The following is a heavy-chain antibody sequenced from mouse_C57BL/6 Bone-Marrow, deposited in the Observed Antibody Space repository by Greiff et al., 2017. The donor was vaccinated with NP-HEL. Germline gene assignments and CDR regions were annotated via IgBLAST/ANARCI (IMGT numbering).Heavy chain of an antibody. Sequence: DVQLVESGGGLVKPGGSLKLSCAASGFTFSSYAMSWVRQTPEKRLEWVATISDGGSYTYYPDNVKGRFTISRDNAKNNLYLQMSHLKSEDTAMYYCARVSPYAMDYWGQGTSVTVSS. J-gene: IGHJ4*01. CDR1: GFTFSSYA. CDR2: ISDGGSYT. CDR3: ARVSPYAMDY. V-gene: IGHV5-4*01.